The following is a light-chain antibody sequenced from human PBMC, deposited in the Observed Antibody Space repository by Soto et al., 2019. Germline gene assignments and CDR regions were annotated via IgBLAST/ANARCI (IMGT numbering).Light chain of an antibody. CDR3: LQHDSYPWT. V-gene: IGKV1-17*01. Sequence: DIQMTQAPSSLSASVGDSVTITCRASQGIGNDLDWYQQKPGKAPKRLIYGGFSLHSGVPSRFSGRASWPEFTFIITGLQPEDFATYYCLQHDSYPWTFGQGNKVEI. J-gene: IGKJ1*01. CDR1: QGIGND. CDR2: GGF.